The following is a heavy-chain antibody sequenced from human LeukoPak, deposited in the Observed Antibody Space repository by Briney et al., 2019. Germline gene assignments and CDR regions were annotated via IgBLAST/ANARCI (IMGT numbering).Heavy chain of an antibody. D-gene: IGHD3-10*01. CDR3: AKDISDGEPRTYSYYGMDG. CDR2: ISCKSGSI. Sequence: GRSLRPSCAASGFTFDYYAMHWGRQAPGKGLWWVSGISCKSGSIGYADSVQGRFTISRDNAKNSLYLQMSSLRAEDTALYYCAKDISDGEPRTYSYYGMDGWGQRTTVTVSS. V-gene: IGHV3-9*01. J-gene: IGHJ6*02. CDR1: GFTFDYYA.